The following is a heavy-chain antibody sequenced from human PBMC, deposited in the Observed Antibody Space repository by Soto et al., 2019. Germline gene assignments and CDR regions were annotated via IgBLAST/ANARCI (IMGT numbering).Heavy chain of an antibody. J-gene: IGHJ6*02. CDR1: GFTFSSYG. Sequence: PGGSLRLSCAASGFTFSSYGMHWVRQAPGKGLEWVAVILYDGSNKYYADSVKGRFTISRDNSKNTLYLRMNRLRAEDTAVYYCAKGGDDFWSGYQIYYYYGMDAWGQGTTVTVSS. CDR2: ILYDGSNK. CDR3: AKGGDDFWSGYQIYYYYGMDA. V-gene: IGHV3-30*18. D-gene: IGHD3-3*01.